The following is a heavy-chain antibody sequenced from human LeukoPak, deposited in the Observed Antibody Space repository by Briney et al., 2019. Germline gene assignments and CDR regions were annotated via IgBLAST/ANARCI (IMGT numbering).Heavy chain of an antibody. V-gene: IGHV4-34*01. CDR2: INHSGNT. Sequence: PSETLSLTCAVYGGSFSSYYWSWIRQPPGKGLEWIGEINHSGNTNYNPSLKSRVTISVDTSKNQFSLKISSVTAADTAVYYCTRDLHKYLIYCSSWYLRPCGFDYWGQGTLVTVSS. J-gene: IGHJ4*02. D-gene: IGHD6-13*01. CDR3: TRDLHKYLIYCSSWYLRPCGFDY. CDR1: GGSFSSYY.